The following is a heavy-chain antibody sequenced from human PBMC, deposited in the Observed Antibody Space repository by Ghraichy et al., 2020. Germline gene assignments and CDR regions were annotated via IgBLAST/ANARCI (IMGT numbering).Heavy chain of an antibody. Sequence: ASVKVSCKASGYTFTSYDINWVRQATGQGLEWMGWMNPNSGNTGYAQKFQGRVTMTRNTSISTAYMELSSLRSEDTAVYYCASGGPDPTRLRYFDWFNYYYGMDVWGQGTTVTVSS. J-gene: IGHJ6*02. CDR1: GYTFTSYD. CDR2: MNPNSGNT. CDR3: ASGGPDPTRLRYFDWFNYYYGMDV. V-gene: IGHV1-8*01. D-gene: IGHD3-9*01.